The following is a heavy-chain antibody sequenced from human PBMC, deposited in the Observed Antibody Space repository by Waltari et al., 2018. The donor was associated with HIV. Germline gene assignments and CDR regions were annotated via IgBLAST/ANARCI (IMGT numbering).Heavy chain of an antibody. D-gene: IGHD6-19*01. J-gene: IGHJ5*02. CDR3: AKVTVGIPVAGTKVS. Sequence: EVQLLDTGGGLVQPGGSLRLSCAASGFNFRAYIMTWVRQAPGEGLEWVSDISATGKTYYADSVKVRFAISRDNSKNTLSLLMNSLRVEDTAVYYCAKVTVGIPVAGTKVSWGQGTLVTVSS. CDR1: GFNFRAYI. CDR2: ISATGKT. V-gene: IGHV3-23*01.